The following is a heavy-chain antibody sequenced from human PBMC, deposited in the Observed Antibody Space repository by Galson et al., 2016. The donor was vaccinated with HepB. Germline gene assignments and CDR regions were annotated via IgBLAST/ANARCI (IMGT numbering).Heavy chain of an antibody. J-gene: IGHJ4*02. CDR1: GFDFRGYA. Sequence: SLRLSCAADGFDFRGYAMNRVRQAPGKGPEWVAHIDRDSSIMYYADSVKGRFTISRDNAKNSLYLQMNSLRAEDTALYYCAKDTSGGDFDYWGQGTLVTVSS. CDR3: AKDTSGGDFDY. V-gene: IGHV3-48*04. D-gene: IGHD2-15*01. CDR2: IDRDSSIM.